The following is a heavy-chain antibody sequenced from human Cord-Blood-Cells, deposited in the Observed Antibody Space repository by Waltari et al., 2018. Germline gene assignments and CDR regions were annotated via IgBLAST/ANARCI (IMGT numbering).Heavy chain of an antibody. CDR1: GYTFTSYA. V-gene: IGHV1-3*01. D-gene: IGHD1-26*01. CDR3: ARGRGKSGSYFDY. CDR2: INAGNGNK. J-gene: IGHJ4*02. Sequence: QVQLVQSGAEVKKPGASVKVSCKASGYTFTSYAMHWVRQAPGPRLEWMGWINAGNGNKKYSQKFQGRVPITRDTSASTAYMELRSLRSEDTAVYYCARGRGKSGSYFDYWGQGTLVTVSS.